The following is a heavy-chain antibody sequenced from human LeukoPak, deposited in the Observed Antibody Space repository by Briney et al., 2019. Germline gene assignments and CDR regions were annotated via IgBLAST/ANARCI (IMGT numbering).Heavy chain of an antibody. CDR3: ARVRSQLLSVWFDP. D-gene: IGHD2-2*01. CDR2: IYYSGST. V-gene: IGHV4-30-4*08. CDR1: GGSISRGDYY. J-gene: IGHJ5*02. Sequence: SETLSLTCTVSGGSISRGDYYWSWIRQPPGKGLEWIGYIYYSGSTYYNPSLKSRVTISVDTSKNQFSLKLSSVTAADTAVYYCARVRSQLLSVWFDPWGQGTLVTVSS.